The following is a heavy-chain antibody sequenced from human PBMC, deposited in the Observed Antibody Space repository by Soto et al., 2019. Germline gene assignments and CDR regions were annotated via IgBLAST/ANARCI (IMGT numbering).Heavy chain of an antibody. V-gene: IGHV3-23*04. CDR2: ISDSGGTS. D-gene: IGHD1-26*01. CDR1: GFIFSNYV. Sequence: EVQLVDSGGGLVQPGGSLRLSCAASGFIFSNYVMSWVRQAPGKGLEWVSSISDSGGTSYYADSVKGRFTISRDTSKNTLYLLMNSLRAEDTAIYYCAKRPRALLTFDSWGQGTLVTVSS. J-gene: IGHJ4*02. CDR3: AKRPRALLTFDS.